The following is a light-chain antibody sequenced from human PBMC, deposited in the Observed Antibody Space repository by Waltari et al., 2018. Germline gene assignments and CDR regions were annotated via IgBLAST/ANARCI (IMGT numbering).Light chain of an antibody. CDR3: QSYDSSLSGGV. V-gene: IGLV1-40*01. CDR1: SSNIGAGYD. Sequence: QSVLTQPPSVSGAPGQRVTISCTGSSSNIGAGYDLPWYQQLPGTAPKLLIYGNSNRPSGFPDRFSGSKSGTSASLAITGLQAEDEADYYCQSYDSSLSGGVFGGGTKLTVL. CDR2: GNS. J-gene: IGLJ2*01.